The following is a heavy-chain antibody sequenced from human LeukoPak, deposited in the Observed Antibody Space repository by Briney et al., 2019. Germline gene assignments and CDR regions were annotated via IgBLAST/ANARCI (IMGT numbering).Heavy chain of an antibody. CDR2: IYYSGST. CDR3: ARASSTSPAFDP. J-gene: IGHJ5*02. D-gene: IGHD2-2*01. CDR1: GGSISSYY. Sequence: SETLSLTCTVSGGSISSYYWSWIRQPPGKGLEWIGYIYYSGSTNYNPSLKSRVTISVDTSKNQFSLKLSSVTAADTAVYYCARASSTSPAFDPWGQGTPVTVSS. V-gene: IGHV4-59*12.